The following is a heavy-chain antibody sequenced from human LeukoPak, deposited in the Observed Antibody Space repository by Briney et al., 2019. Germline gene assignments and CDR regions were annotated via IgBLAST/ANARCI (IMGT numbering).Heavy chain of an antibody. Sequence: PGGSLRLSCAASGFTFSTYGMHWVRQAPGKGLEWVSVIWFDGSTQYYADSVKGRFTTSRDNSKNTLFLQMNSLRAEDTAVYYCVRDPQVNWNRPSPLSWGQGTLVTVSS. CDR3: VRDPQVNWNRPSPLS. J-gene: IGHJ5*02. CDR1: GFTFSTYG. CDR2: IWFDGSTQ. D-gene: IGHD1-20*01. V-gene: IGHV3-33*01.